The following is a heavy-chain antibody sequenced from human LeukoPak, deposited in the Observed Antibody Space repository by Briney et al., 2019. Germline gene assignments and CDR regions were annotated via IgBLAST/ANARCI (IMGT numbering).Heavy chain of an antibody. CDR3: AKDLFAAIAVAETIDY. CDR2: ISGSGGST. CDR1: GFTFSSYA. Sequence: GGSLRLSCAASGFTFSSYAMSWVRQAPGKGLEWVSAISGSGGSTYYADSVKGRFTISRDNSKNTLYLQMNSLRAEDTAVHYCAKDLFAAIAVAETIDYWGQGTLVTVSS. J-gene: IGHJ4*02. V-gene: IGHV3-23*01. D-gene: IGHD6-19*01.